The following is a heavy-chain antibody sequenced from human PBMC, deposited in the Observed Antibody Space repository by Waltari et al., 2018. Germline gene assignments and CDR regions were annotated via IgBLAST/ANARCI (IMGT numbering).Heavy chain of an antibody. Sequence: EEQVVESGGGLVQPGGSRRLSWVASGFTFRYHGLAWVRQAQGKELEWVGKIKKDGTEEMYVDSVKGRFTISKDNTKNSVFLQMNSLSAEDTAVYYCARDHWFSLDLWGQGTLVTVSS. CDR1: GFTFRYHG. J-gene: IGHJ4*02. CDR2: IKKDGTEE. D-gene: IGHD3-9*01. CDR3: ARDHWFSLDL. V-gene: IGHV3-7*01.